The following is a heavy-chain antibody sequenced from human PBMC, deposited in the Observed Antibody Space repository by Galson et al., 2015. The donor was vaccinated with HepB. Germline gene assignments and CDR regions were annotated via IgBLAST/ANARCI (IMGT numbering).Heavy chain of an antibody. Sequence: QSGAEVKKPGESLRISCKGSGYSFTNSWITWVRQLPGKGLEWMGRIDPSDYFISYDPSFQGHVTISADESVSTAYLQLSSLKASDTAIYYCARLTRYFDSLSDHYYYAMDVWGQGTTVTVSS. CDR2: IDPSDYFI. J-gene: IGHJ6*02. V-gene: IGHV5-10-1*01. CDR3: ARLTRYFDSLSDHYYYAMDV. D-gene: IGHD3-9*01. CDR1: GYSFTNSW.